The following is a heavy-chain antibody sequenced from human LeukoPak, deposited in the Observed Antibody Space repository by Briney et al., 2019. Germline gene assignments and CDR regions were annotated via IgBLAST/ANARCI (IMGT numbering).Heavy chain of an antibody. D-gene: IGHD3-16*01. Sequence: SETLSLTCTVSGGSISSYYWSWIRQPPGKGLEWIGYIYHSGSTNYNPSLKSRVTISVDTSKNQFSLKLNSVTAADTAVYYCAREWGDAFDFWGQGTMVTVSS. J-gene: IGHJ3*01. CDR3: AREWGDAFDF. CDR1: GGSISSYY. CDR2: IYHSGST. V-gene: IGHV4-59*01.